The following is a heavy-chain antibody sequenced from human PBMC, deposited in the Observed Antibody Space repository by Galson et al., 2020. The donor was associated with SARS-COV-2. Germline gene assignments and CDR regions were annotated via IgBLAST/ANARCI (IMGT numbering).Heavy chain of an antibody. J-gene: IGHJ4*02. CDR2: ISYDGSNK. D-gene: IGHD3-9*01. CDR3: ARDRILTGSFDY. Sequence: GESLKLSCAASGFPFSSYAMHWVRQAPGKGLEWVAVISYDGSNKYYPDSVKGRFTISRDNSKNTLYLQMNSLRAEDTAVYYCARDRILTGSFDYWGQGTLVTVSS. V-gene: IGHV3-30*04. CDR1: GFPFSSYA.